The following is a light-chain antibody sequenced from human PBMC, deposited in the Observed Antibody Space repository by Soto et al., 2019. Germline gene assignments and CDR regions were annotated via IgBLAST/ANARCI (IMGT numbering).Light chain of an antibody. CDR3: QPYGSSPLT. CDR2: GAS. CDR1: QSVSRSY. J-gene: IGKJ1*01. Sequence: EIVLTQSPGTLSLSPGERATLSCRASQSVSRSYLAWYQHKPGQAPMLLMYGASSRSTGIPDRFSGSGSGTDFTLTISRLEPEDFAVYYCQPYGSSPLTFGKGTKVEIK. V-gene: IGKV3-20*01.